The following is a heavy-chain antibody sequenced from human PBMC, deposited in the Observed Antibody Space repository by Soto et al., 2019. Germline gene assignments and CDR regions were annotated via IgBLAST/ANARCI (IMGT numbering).Heavy chain of an antibody. J-gene: IGHJ6*02. CDR1: GFTFSSYG. Sequence: QVQLVESGGGVVQPGRSLRLSCAASGFTFSSYGMHWVRQAPGKGLEWVAVISYDGSNKYYADSVKGRFTISRDNSKNTLYLQMNSLRAEDTAVYYCANQQLATAYYDYYGMDVWGQGTTVTVSS. CDR2: ISYDGSNK. CDR3: ANQQLATAYYDYYGMDV. V-gene: IGHV3-30*18. D-gene: IGHD6-13*01.